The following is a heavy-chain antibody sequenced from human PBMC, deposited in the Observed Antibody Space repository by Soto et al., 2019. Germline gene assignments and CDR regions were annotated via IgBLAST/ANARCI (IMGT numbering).Heavy chain of an antibody. J-gene: IGHJ6*02. CDR3: ASTSAAGKNYYGTYV. V-gene: IGHV5-51*01. CDR1: GYSFTSYW. Sequence: GESLKISCKGSGYSFTSYWIGWVRQMPGKGLEWMGIIYPGDSDTRYSPSFQGQVTISADKSISTAYLKWSSLKASDTAMYYCASTSAAGKNYYGTYVWGQGTKVTVSS. D-gene: IGHD6-13*01. CDR2: IYPGDSDT.